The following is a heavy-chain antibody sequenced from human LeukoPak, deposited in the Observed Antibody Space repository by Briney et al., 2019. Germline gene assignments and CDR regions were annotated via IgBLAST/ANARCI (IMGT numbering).Heavy chain of an antibody. J-gene: IGHJ4*02. CDR3: AGRGDGNLYYFDH. V-gene: IGHV3-7*04. CDR1: GFTFSSYG. CDR2: IKQDGGEK. D-gene: IGHD5-24*01. Sequence: GGSLRLSCAASGFTFSSYGMHWVRQAPGKGLEWVANIKQDGGEKYYVDSVKGRFTISRDNAKNSLYLQMNSLRPEDTAVYYCAGRGDGNLYYFDHWGQGTLVTASS.